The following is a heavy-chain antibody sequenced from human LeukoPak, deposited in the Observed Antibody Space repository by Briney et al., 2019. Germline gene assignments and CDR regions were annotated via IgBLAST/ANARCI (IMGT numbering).Heavy chain of an antibody. CDR3: ARERQDTVIHSGAFDI. D-gene: IGHD2-21*02. CDR2: IASDGSHT. J-gene: IGHJ3*02. Sequence: GGSLRLSCAASGFTFSNYFMHWVRQAPGKGLEWVADIASDGSHTFYVGSVKGRFTISRDNSKNTLYLQMNSLGPEDTAVYFCARERQDTVIHSGAFDIWGQGTMVTVSS. CDR1: GFTFSNYF. V-gene: IGHV3-30-3*01.